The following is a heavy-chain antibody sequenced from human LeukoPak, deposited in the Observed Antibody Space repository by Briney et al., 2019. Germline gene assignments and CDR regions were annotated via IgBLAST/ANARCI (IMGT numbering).Heavy chain of an antibody. CDR2: FDPEDSET. D-gene: IGHD2-2*01. J-gene: IGHJ5*02. Sequence: ASVKVTCKVSGYTLTELSLHWVRQAPGKGLEWMGGFDPEDSETIYAQKFQGRVTMTEDTSTDTAYMELSSLRSEDTAVYYCATVGCSSSICYFSWFDPWGQGTLVTVSS. V-gene: IGHV1-24*01. CDR3: ATVGCSSSICYFSWFDP. CDR1: GYTLTELS.